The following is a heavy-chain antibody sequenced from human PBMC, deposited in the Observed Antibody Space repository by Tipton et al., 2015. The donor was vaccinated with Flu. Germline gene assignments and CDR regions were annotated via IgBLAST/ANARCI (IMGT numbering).Heavy chain of an antibody. CDR1: GYSINSGYF. V-gene: IGHV4-38-2*01. CDR2: LSHSGRT. D-gene: IGHD4-11*01. CDR3: ARRDYSNYVSDPKNWFDP. J-gene: IGHJ5*02. Sequence: TLSLTCAVTGYSINSGYFWGWIRQPPGKGLEWIGSLSHSGRTYYNPSLKSRATISADTWTTQFSLKLTSVTAADTAAYYCARRDYSNYVSDPKNWFDPWGQGILVTVSS.